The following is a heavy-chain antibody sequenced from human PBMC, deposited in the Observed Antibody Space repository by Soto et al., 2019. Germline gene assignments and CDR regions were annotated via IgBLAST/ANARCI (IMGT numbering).Heavy chain of an antibody. CDR3: AKVLGTVVVVAATVVY. CDR1: GFTFSSYA. J-gene: IGHJ4*02. CDR2: ICGGGGST. D-gene: IGHD2-15*01. Sequence: EVQLLESGGGLVQPGGSLRLSCAASGFTFSSYAMSWVRQAPGKGLEWVSAICGGGGSTYYADSVKGRFTIARDNSWNTLYLKLYSLRAEDMAVSYCAKVLGTVVVVAATVVYWGQGTLVTVSS. V-gene: IGHV3-23*01.